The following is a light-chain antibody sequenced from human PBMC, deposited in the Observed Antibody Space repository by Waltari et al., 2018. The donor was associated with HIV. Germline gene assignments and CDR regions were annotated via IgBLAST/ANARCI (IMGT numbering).Light chain of an antibody. CDR1: ALPKKY. V-gene: IGLV3-10*01. CDR2: EDS. CDR3: YSVDSSGSRGV. J-gene: IGLJ2*01. Sequence: SYELTQQPSVSVSHGQTARITCSGDALPKKYAYWYQQKSGQAPVLVIYEDSKRPSGIPERFSGSRSGTMATLTISGAQVQDETDYYCYSVDSSGSRGVFGGGTKLTVL.